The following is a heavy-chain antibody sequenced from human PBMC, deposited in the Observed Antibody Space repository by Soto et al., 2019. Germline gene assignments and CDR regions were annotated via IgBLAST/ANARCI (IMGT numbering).Heavy chain of an antibody. CDR2: IYWRDVK. D-gene: IGHD2-15*01. CDR1: GFSLSTSGEG. CDR3: AHRRCSGCSCNNVFAM. Sequence: QITLKESGPTLVQPTQTLTLTCTFSGFSLSTSGEGVGWIRQPPGKALEWLALIYWRDVKRYSPSLKSRLTITKDTSKYQVVLTMTRLDPVDTDTYYCAHRRCSGCSCNNVFAMWGQGAMVTVSS. V-gene: IGHV2-5*01. J-gene: IGHJ3*02.